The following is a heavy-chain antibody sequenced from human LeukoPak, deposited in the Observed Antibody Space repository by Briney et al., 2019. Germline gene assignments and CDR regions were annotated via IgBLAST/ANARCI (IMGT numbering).Heavy chain of an antibody. CDR1: GFTFSNYA. Sequence: GGSLRLSCAASGFTFSNYAMTWVRQAPGKGLEWVSAISGSGGSTYYADSVKGRFTISRDNSKNTLYLQMNSLRAEDTAVYYCAKDAPAYYYDSSGYQGLFDYWGQGTLVTVSS. J-gene: IGHJ4*02. D-gene: IGHD3-22*01. CDR3: AKDAPAYYYDSSGYQGLFDY. V-gene: IGHV3-23*01. CDR2: ISGSGGST.